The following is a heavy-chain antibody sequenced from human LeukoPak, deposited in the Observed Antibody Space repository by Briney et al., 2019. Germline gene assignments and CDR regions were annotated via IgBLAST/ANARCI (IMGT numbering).Heavy chain of an antibody. CDR2: ISWNSGSI. CDR3: AKDSVVDRYYYYNYMDV. D-gene: IGHD5-24*01. J-gene: IGHJ6*03. CDR1: GFTFDDYA. V-gene: IGHV3-9*01. Sequence: PGGSLRLSCAASGFTFDDYAMHWVRQAPGKGLEWVSGISWNSGSIGYADSVKGRFTISRDNSKNTLYLQMNSLRAEDTAVYYCAKDSVVDRYYYYNYMDVWGKGTTVTVSS.